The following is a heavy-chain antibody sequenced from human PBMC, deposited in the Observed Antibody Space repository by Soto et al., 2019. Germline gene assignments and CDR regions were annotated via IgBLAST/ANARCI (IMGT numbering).Heavy chain of an antibody. CDR1: GGTFNTYI. Sequence: QVQLVQSGAEVKKPGSSVKVSCKASGGTFNTYIITWVRQAPGQGLEWMGGIIPSFGTANCAPKFRGRVTITADDSTTTVYMEVSSLRSEDTAVYFCATVETPGGGPPASPTPQAFVVWGQGTEVTVSS. CDR2: IIPSFGTA. J-gene: IGHJ3*01. V-gene: IGHV1-69*01. CDR3: ATVETPGGGPPASPTPQAFVV. D-gene: IGHD2-21*02.